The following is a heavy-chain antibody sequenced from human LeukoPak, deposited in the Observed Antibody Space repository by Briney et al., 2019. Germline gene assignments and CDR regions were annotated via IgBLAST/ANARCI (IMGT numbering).Heavy chain of an antibody. J-gene: IGHJ4*02. CDR1: GFTFSSYG. CDR3: ARGVRIAVAGYIDY. D-gene: IGHD6-19*01. CDR2: ISDRGGST. V-gene: IGHV3-23*01. Sequence: QSGGSLRLSCAASGFTFSSYGMSWVRQGPGKGLEWVSAISDRGGSTYYADSVKGRFTISRDNSKNTLYLQMNSPRAEDTAVYYCARGVRIAVAGYIDYWGQGTLVTVSS.